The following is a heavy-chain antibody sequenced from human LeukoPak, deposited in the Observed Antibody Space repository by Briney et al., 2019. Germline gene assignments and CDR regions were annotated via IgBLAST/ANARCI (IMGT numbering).Heavy chain of an antibody. CDR2: INHSVST. V-gene: IGHV4-39*07. CDR3: ARRVPSGLPFFDY. Sequence: PSETLSLTCTVSGGSISSSSYYGSWIRQPPGKGLEWIGEINHSVSTNYNPSLKSRVTISVDTSKNQFSLKLSSVTAADTAVYYCARRVPSGLPFFDYWGQGTLVTVSS. D-gene: IGHD3-10*01. J-gene: IGHJ4*02. CDR1: GGSISSSSYY.